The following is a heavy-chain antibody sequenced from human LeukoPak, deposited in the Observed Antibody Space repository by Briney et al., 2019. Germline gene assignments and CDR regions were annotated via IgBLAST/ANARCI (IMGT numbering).Heavy chain of an antibody. V-gene: IGHV3-72*01. Sequence: PGGSLRLSCAASGFTFSDHYMDWVRQAPGKGLEWVGRTRNEANSYTTEYAASVKGRFTISRDDSKNSLYLQMNSLKTEDTAVYYCARGGYYYDSSGYFDYWGRGTLVTVSS. CDR1: GFTFSDHY. CDR3: ARGGYYYDSSGYFDY. CDR2: TRNEANSYTT. D-gene: IGHD3-22*01. J-gene: IGHJ4*02.